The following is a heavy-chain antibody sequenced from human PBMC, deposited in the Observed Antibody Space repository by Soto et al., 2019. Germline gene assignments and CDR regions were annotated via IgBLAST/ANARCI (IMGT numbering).Heavy chain of an antibody. Sequence: EVQLLESGGGLVQPGESLRLSCAASGFTFSSYAMSWVRQAPGKGLEWVSVISGSDDSTYYADSVKGRFTISRDNSKNTLYLQMNILRAEDTAVYYCAKRSSSSTFDYWGQGTLVTVS. CDR3: AKRSSSSTFDY. CDR2: ISGSDDST. D-gene: IGHD6-6*01. CDR1: GFTFSSYA. V-gene: IGHV3-23*01. J-gene: IGHJ4*02.